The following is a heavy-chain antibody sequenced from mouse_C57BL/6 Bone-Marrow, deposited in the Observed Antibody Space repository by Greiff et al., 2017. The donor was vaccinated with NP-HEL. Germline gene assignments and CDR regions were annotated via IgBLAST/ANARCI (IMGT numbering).Heavy chain of an antibody. J-gene: IGHJ2*01. CDR1: GFSLTSYG. CDR3: ASDYLGY. CDR2: LWGVGST. V-gene: IGHV2-6*01. Sequence: VQLKESGPGLVAPSQSLSITCTVSGFSLTSYGVDCVRHSPGTGLELLGVLWGVGSTNYNSALKSRLRISKDNSKSQVFLKMNSLQTDDTAMYYCASDYLGYWGQGTTLTVSS.